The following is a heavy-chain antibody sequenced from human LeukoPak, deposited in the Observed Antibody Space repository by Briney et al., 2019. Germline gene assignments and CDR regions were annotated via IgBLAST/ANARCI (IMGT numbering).Heavy chain of an antibody. CDR3: AREGGGATEDTFDY. CDR1: GYTFTGYY. J-gene: IGHJ4*02. D-gene: IGHD1-26*01. V-gene: IGHV1-2*02. CDR2: INPNSGGT. Sequence: ASVKVSCKASGYTFTGYYMHWVRQAPGQGLEWMGWINPNSGGTNYAQKFQGRVTMTRDTSISTAYMELSRLRSDDTAVYYCAREGGGATEDTFDYWGQGTLVTVSS.